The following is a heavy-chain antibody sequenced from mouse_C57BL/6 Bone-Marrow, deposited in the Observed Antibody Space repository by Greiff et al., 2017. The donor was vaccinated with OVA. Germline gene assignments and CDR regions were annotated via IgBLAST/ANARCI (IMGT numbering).Heavy chain of an antibody. Sequence: QVQLKESGPGLVAPSQSLSITCTVSGFSLTSYAISWVRQPPGKGLEWLGVIWTGGGTHYNSALKSRLSISKDNSKRQDFLKMNSLQTDDTARYYCARGVPSPYWYFDVWGTGTTVTVSS. J-gene: IGHJ1*03. D-gene: IGHD2-14*01. CDR1: GFSLTSYA. CDR2: IWTGGGT. V-gene: IGHV2-9-1*01. CDR3: ARGVPSPYWYFDV.